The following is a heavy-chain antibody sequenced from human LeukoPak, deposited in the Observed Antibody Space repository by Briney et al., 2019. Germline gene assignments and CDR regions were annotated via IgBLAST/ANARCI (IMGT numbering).Heavy chain of an antibody. Sequence: GGSLRLSCAASGFTVSSNYMSWVRQAPGKGLEWVSAISGSGGSTYYADSVKGRFTISRDNSKNTLYLQMNSLRAEDTAVYHCAKSPVVVVAATNWAFDIWGQGTMVTVSS. V-gene: IGHV3-23*01. J-gene: IGHJ3*02. CDR1: GFTVSSNY. CDR2: ISGSGGST. CDR3: AKSPVVVVAATNWAFDI. D-gene: IGHD2-15*01.